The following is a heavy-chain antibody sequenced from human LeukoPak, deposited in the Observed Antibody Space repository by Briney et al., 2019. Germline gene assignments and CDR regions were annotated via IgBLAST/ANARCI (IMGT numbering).Heavy chain of an antibody. Sequence: GGSLRLSCAASGFTVSSNYMSWVRQAPGKGLEWVSVIYSGGSTNYADSVKGRFTISRDNSKNTLYLQMNSLRAEDTAVYYCARAVDTAMVTAFDIWGQGTMVTVSA. CDR1: GFTVSSNY. CDR3: ARAVDTAMVTAFDI. D-gene: IGHD5-18*01. CDR2: IYSGGST. J-gene: IGHJ3*02. V-gene: IGHV3-66*01.